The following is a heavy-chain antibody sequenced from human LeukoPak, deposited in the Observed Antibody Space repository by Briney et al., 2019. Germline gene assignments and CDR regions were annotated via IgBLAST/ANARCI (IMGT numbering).Heavy chain of an antibody. J-gene: IGHJ4*02. CDR2: IYYSGST. CDR3: ARDPRIAARPVLPFDY. Sequence: SETLSLTCTVSGGSISSSSYYWGWIRQPPGKGLEWIGSIYYSGSTYYNPSLKSRVTISVDTSKNQFSLKLSSVTAADTAVYYCARDPRIAARPVLPFDYWGQGTLVTVSS. CDR1: GGSISSSSYY. V-gene: IGHV4-39*07. D-gene: IGHD6-6*01.